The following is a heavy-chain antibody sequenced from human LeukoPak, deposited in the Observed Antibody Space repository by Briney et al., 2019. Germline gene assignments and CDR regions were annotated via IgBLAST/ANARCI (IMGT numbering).Heavy chain of an antibody. CDR3: AKADRYDFWSGYLDY. Sequence: QAGGSLRLSCAASGFTFSSYAMSWVRQAPGKGLEWVSAISGCGGSTYYADSVKGRFTISRDNSKNTLYLQMNSLRAEDTAVYYCAKADRYDFWSGYLDYWGQGTLVTVSS. CDR2: ISGCGGST. CDR1: GFTFSSYA. V-gene: IGHV3-23*01. D-gene: IGHD3-3*01. J-gene: IGHJ4*02.